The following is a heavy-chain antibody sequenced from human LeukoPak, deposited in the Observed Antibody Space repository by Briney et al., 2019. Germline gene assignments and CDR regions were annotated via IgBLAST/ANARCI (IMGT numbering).Heavy chain of an antibody. D-gene: IGHD4-23*01. CDR1: GGSISSSTYY. J-gene: IGHJ2*01. CDR3: ARGNTVVTHWYFDL. Sequence: KPSETLSLTCTVSGGSISSSTYYWGWIRQPPGMGLEWIGSIYYSGSTDYNPSLKSRVTISVDTSRTQFSLKLSSVTAADTAVYYCARGNTVVTHWYFDLWGRGTLVTVSS. CDR2: IYYSGST. V-gene: IGHV4-39*01.